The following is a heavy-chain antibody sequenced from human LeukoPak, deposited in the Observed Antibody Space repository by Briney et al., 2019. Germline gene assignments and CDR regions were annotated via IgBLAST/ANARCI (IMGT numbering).Heavy chain of an antibody. J-gene: IGHJ4*02. V-gene: IGHV4-59*01. CDR1: GGSISSYY. Sequence: SETLSLTCTVSGGSISSYYWSWIRQPPGKGLEWIGYIYYSGSTNYNPSLKSRVTISVDTSKNQFSLKLSSVTAADTAVYYCARAPSRVPNLRIFDYWGQGTLVTVSS. CDR2: IYYSGST. D-gene: IGHD3-10*01. CDR3: ARAPSRVPNLRIFDY.